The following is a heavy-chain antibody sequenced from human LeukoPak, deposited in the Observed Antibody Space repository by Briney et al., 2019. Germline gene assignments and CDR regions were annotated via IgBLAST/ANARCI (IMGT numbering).Heavy chain of an antibody. CDR1: GFTFSSYS. V-gene: IGHV3-21*01. J-gene: IGHJ6*02. CDR2: ISSSSSYI. D-gene: IGHD3-10*01. CDR3: ARARITMVRGVMNYYGMDV. Sequence: GGSLRLSCAASGFTFSSYSMNWVRQAPGKGLEWVSSISSSSSYIYYADSVKGRFTISRDNAKNSLYRQMNSLRAEDTAVYYCARARITMVRGVMNYYGMDVWGQGTTVTVSS.